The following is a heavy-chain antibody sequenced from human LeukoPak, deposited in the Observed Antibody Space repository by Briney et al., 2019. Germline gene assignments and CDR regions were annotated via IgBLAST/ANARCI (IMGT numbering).Heavy chain of an antibody. CDR1: GFTFSSYG. CDR3: AKEFRQQTNFDY. CDR2: ISYDGSNK. D-gene: IGHD6-13*01. J-gene: IGHJ4*02. Sequence: GRSLRLSCAASGFTFSSYGMRWVRQAPGKGLEWVAVISYDGSNKYYGDSVKGRFTISRDNSKNTLSLQMNSLRVEDTAVYYCAKEFRQQTNFDYWGQGTLVTVSS. V-gene: IGHV3-30*18.